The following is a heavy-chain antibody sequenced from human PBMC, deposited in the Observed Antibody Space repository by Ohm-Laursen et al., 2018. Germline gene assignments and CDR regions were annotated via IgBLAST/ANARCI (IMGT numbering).Heavy chain of an antibody. CDR1: GYTFTGYY. Sequence: ASVKVSCKASGYTFTGYYMHWVRQAPGQGLEWMGWINPNSGGTNYAQKFQGRVTMTRDTSISTAYMELSRLRSDDTAVYYCARDSYSPKDGELLISAFDIWGQGTMVTVSS. CDR3: ARDSYSPKDGELLISAFDI. D-gene: IGHD1-26*01. V-gene: IGHV1-2*02. CDR2: INPNSGGT. J-gene: IGHJ3*02.